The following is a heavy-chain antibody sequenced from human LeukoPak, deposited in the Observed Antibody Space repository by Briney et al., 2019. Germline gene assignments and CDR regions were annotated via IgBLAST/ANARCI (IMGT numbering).Heavy chain of an antibody. CDR1: GGTFSSYA. V-gene: IGHV1-69*13. J-gene: IGHJ6*02. CDR2: IIPIFGTA. Sequence: ASVKVSCKASGGTFSSYAISWMRQAPGQGLEWMGGIIPIFGTANYAQKFQGRVTITADESTSTAYMELSSLRSEDTAVYYCALIVVVPAAMDYYYYGMDVWGQGTTVTVSS. D-gene: IGHD2-2*01. CDR3: ALIVVVPAAMDYYYYGMDV.